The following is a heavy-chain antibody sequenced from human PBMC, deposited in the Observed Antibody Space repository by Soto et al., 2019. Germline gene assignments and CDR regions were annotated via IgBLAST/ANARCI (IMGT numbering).Heavy chain of an antibody. CDR3: ARLHYGIAARNPKPY. J-gene: IGHJ4*02. CDR2: IYYSGST. CDR1: GGSISSSSYY. Sequence: PSETLSLTCTVSGGSISSSSYYWGWIRQPPGKGLEWIGSIYYSGSTYYNPSLKSRVTISVDTSKNQFSLKLSSVTAADTAVYYCARLHYGIAARNPKPYWGQGTLVTVSS. D-gene: IGHD6-6*01. V-gene: IGHV4-39*01.